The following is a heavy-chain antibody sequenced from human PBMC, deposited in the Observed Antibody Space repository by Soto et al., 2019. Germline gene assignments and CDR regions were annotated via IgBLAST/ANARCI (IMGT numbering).Heavy chain of an antibody. V-gene: IGHV1-3*01. Sequence: ASAKVTCKASGYTFSSYAMHWVRQAPGQRLEWMGWINAGYGNTKSSQKFQDRVTISRDTSASTAYMELTSLRSEDTAVYYCARDTGDGTLDFWGQGTLGTVSS. D-gene: IGHD7-27*01. J-gene: IGHJ4*02. CDR1: GYTFSSYA. CDR2: INAGYGNT. CDR3: ARDTGDGTLDF.